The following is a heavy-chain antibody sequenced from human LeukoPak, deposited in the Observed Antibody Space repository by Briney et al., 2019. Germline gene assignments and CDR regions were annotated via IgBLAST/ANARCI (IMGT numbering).Heavy chain of an antibody. CDR2: ISFDGTSK. J-gene: IGHJ4*02. Sequence: GGSLRLSCAASGFTFSSYVMHWVRQAPGRGLEWVAVISFDGTSKYYADSVKGRFTISRDNSQNTLYLQMNSLRDEDTAVYYCARDFRAFSPMVVLDYWGQGTLVTVSS. CDR3: ARDFRAFSPMVVLDY. V-gene: IGHV3-30-3*01. CDR1: GFTFSSYV. D-gene: IGHD3-22*01.